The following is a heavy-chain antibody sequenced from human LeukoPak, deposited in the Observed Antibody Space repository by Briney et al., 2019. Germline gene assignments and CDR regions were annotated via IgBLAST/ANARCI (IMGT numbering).Heavy chain of an antibody. D-gene: IGHD5-18*01. V-gene: IGHV3-30*18. J-gene: IGHJ4*02. Sequence: GGSLTLSCAASGFTFSSYGMHWVRQAPGKGLEWVAVISYDGPNKYYADSVKGRFTISRDDSKSTLYLQMNSLRAEDTAVYYCAKEKLPSGYSFLTDYWGQGTLVTVSS. CDR2: ISYDGPNK. CDR3: AKEKLPSGYSFLTDY. CDR1: GFTFSSYG.